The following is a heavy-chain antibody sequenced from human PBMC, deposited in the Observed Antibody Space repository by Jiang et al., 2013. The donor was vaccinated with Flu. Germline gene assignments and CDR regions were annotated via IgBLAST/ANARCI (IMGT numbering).Heavy chain of an antibody. V-gene: IGHV7-4-1*02. CDR2: INTTLGT. J-gene: IGHJ4*02. D-gene: IGHD4-23*01. Sequence: AMNWVRQGPLGQGLEWMGWINTTLGTQRMPRASQDGLSSPWTPPVSTAYLQISSLKAEDTAVYYCARDGGNSGLDWGQGTLVTVSS. CDR3: ARDGGNSGLD. CDR1: A.